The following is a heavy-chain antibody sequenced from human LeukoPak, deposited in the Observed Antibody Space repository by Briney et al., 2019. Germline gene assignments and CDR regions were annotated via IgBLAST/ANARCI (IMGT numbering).Heavy chain of an antibody. Sequence: ASVKVSCKASGYTFSDNYIHWVRQAPGQGLEYMGWIKPNGGGTKYARKFQGRVTMTRDTSISTAYMELNRLRSDDTAVYFCARGTWFGDSLGTDFWGQGTLVLVSS. J-gene: IGHJ4*02. CDR1: GYTFSDNY. CDR2: IKPNGGGT. D-gene: IGHD3-10*01. CDR3: ARGTWFGDSLGTDF. V-gene: IGHV1-2*02.